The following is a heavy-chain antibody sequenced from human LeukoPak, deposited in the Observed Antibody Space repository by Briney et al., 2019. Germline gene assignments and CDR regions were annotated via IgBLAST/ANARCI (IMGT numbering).Heavy chain of an antibody. CDR2: IKSKTDGGTT. D-gene: IGHD3-3*01. J-gene: IGHJ6*03. CDR1: GFTFSNAW. V-gene: IGHV3-15*01. Sequence: GGSLRLSCAASGFTFSNAWMSWVRQAPGKGLEWVGRIKSKTDGGTTDYAAPVKGRFTISRDDSKNTLYLQMNSLKTEDTAVYYCTTLYGIFGVVPNYYYYYMDVWGKGTTVTVSS. CDR3: TTLYGIFGVVPNYYYYYMDV.